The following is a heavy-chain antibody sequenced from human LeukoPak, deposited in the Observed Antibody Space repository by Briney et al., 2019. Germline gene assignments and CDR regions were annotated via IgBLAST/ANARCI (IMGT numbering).Heavy chain of an antibody. CDR3: ARDQLEYCSSTSCGELDY. CDR1: GYTFTSYA. J-gene: IGHJ4*02. CDR2: INAGNGNT. V-gene: IGHV1-3*01. Sequence: ASVKVSCKASGYTFTSYAMHWVRQAPGQRLEWMGWINAGNGNTKYSQKFQGRVTITRDTSASTAYMELSSLRSEDTAVYYCARDQLEYCSSTSCGELDYWGQGTLVTVSS. D-gene: IGHD2-2*01.